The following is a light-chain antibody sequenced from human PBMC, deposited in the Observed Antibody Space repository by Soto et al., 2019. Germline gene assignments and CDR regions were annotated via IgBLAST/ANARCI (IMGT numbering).Light chain of an antibody. J-gene: IGKJ2*01. CDR2: GAF. CDR3: QQSYTTPGT. Sequence: DIQMTQSPSSLSASVGDRVTITCRASQSISSYLSWYQQKPGKAPKLQIYGAFSLQSGVRSRFSGSGSGADFTLTISSLQPEDFATYDCQQSYTTPGTFGQGTKLEIK. V-gene: IGKV1-39*01. CDR1: QSISSY.